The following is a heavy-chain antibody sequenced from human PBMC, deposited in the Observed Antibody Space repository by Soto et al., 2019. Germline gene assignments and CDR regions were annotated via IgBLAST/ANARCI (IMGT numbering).Heavy chain of an antibody. CDR3: ARSGPRGNYYFDY. D-gene: IGHD1-1*01. Sequence: SETLSLTCTVSGGSISSYYWSWIRQPPGKGLEWIGYIYYSGSTNYNPSLKSRVTISVDTSKNQFSLKLSSVTAADTAVYYCARSGPRGNYYFDYWGQGTLVTVS. V-gene: IGHV4-59*01. J-gene: IGHJ4*02. CDR1: GGSISSYY. CDR2: IYYSGST.